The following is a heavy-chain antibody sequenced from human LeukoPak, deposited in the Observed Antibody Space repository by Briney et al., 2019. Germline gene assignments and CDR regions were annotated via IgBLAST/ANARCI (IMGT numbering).Heavy chain of an antibody. J-gene: IGHJ5*02. CDR1: GGSISSYY. D-gene: IGHD3-10*01. V-gene: IGHV4-59*01. CDR3: AAAGVYYYGSGSYLNWFDP. CDR2: IHYSGST. Sequence: SETLSLTCTVSGGSISSYYWSWIRQPPGKGLEWIGYIHYSGSTNYNPSLKSRVTISVDTSKNQFSLKLSSVTAADTAVYYCAAAGVYYYGSGSYLNWFDPWGQGTLVTVSS.